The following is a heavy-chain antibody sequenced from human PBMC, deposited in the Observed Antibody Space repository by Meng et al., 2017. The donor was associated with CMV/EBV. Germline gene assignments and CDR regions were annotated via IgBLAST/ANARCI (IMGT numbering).Heavy chain of an antibody. D-gene: IGHD3-3*01. CDR2: ISGSGGST. CDR3: ARRGTIFEYYYGMDV. J-gene: IGHJ6*02. V-gene: IGHV3-23*01. Sequence: GESLKISCAASGFTFSSYAISWVRQAPGKGLEWVSAISGSGGSTYYADSVKGRFTISRDNSKNTLYLQMNSLRAEDTAVYYCARRGTIFEYYYGMDVWGQGTTVTVSS. CDR1: GFTFSSYA.